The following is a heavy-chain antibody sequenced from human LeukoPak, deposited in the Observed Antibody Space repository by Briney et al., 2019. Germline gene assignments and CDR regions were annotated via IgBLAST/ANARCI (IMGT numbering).Heavy chain of an antibody. Sequence: SETLSLTCTVSGGSISSSSYYWGWIRKPPGKGLEWIGSSYYSGSTYYNPSLKSRVPIPRDTSKNQFSLKLRSVTAADTAVYYCRSATDAFDIWGQGTMVTVSS. CDR2: SYYSGST. D-gene: IGHD6-25*01. V-gene: IGHV4-39*01. J-gene: IGHJ3*02. CDR1: GGSISSSSYY. CDR3: RSATDAFDI.